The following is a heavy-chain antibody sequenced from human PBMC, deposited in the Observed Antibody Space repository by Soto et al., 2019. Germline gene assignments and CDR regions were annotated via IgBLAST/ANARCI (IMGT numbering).Heavy chain of an antibody. V-gene: IGHV3-21*01. CDR3: VGNSIYYYYGMDV. D-gene: IGHD4-4*01. J-gene: IGHJ6*02. CDR2: ISSSSSYI. CDR1: GFTFSSYS. Sequence: EVQLVESGGGLVKPGGSLRLSCAASGFTFSSYSMNWVRQAPGKGLEWVSSISSSSSYIYYADSVKGRFTISRDNAKNSLYLQMNSLRAEDTAVYYCVGNSIYYYYGMDVWGQGTTVTVSS.